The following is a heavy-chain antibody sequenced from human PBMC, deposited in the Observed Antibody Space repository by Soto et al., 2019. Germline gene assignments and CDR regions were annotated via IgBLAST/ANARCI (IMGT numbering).Heavy chain of an antibody. J-gene: IGHJ4*02. CDR1: GSSISPYY. CDR3: ARGRSQYNWNYQFDY. V-gene: IGHV4-59*12. D-gene: IGHD1-7*01. Sequence: SETLSLTCTVSGSSISPYYWSWIRQPPGKGLEWIGYIYYTGSTKYNPSHKSRVTLSLGTSRNQLSLKLSSVTAADTAVYYCARGRSQYNWNYQFDYWGQGTLVSVS. CDR2: IYYTGST.